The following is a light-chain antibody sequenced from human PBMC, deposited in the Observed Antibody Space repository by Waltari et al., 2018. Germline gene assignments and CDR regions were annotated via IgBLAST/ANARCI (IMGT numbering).Light chain of an antibody. CDR3: SSFTATVTPHWV. V-gene: IGLV2-14*03. CDR2: AVS. Sequence: QSALTQPASVSGSPGQSITISCSGTNADIGTSDSVSWFQHHPGEAPKLILYAVSNRPAGCSSHVSGSKSDNTASLTSSGLQPEDEADYYCSSFTATVTPHWVFGGGTKLTVL. CDR1: NADIGTSDS. J-gene: IGLJ3*02.